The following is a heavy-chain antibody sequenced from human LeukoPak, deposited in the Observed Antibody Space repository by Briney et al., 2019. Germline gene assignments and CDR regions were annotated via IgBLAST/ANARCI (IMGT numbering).Heavy chain of an antibody. CDR2: ISGSGGST. CDR3: AKAAMVRGVIITYYFDY. V-gene: IGHV3-23*01. Sequence: GGSLRLSCAASGFTFSDYYMSWIRQAPGKGLEWVSAISGSGGSTYYADSVKGRFTISRDNSKNTLYLQMNSLRAEDTAVYYCAKAAMVRGVIITYYFDYWGQGTLVTVSS. J-gene: IGHJ4*02. D-gene: IGHD3-10*01. CDR1: GFTFSDYY.